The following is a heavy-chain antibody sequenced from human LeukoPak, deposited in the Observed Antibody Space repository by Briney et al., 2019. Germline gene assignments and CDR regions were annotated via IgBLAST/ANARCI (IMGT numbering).Heavy chain of an antibody. CDR2: FSAYNGNT. Sequence: ASETLSRNGSGSTFTSNSSSWFRHGHGQGQEQVGGFSAYNGNTNYAQKLQGRVTMTTDTSTSTAYVELRSLRSDDTAVYDCARDGYSSGWYEGGWFDPWGQGTLVTVSS. CDR3: ARDGYSSGWYEGGWFDP. V-gene: IGHV1-18*04. CDR1: GSTFTSNS. D-gene: IGHD6-19*01. J-gene: IGHJ5*02.